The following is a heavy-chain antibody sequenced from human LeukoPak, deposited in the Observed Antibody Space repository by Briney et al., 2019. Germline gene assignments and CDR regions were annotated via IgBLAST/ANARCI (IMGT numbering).Heavy chain of an antibody. Sequence: ASVKVSCKASGCTFTSYHITWVRQAPGQGLEWMGWISAYNGDSDYAQNLQGRVTMTTDTSTGTAYMELRSLRPDDAAIYYCARDSIVTQLDYWGQGTLVTVSS. V-gene: IGHV1-18*01. D-gene: IGHD3-9*01. CDR2: ISAYNGDS. CDR1: GCTFTSYH. CDR3: ARDSIVTQLDY. J-gene: IGHJ4*02.